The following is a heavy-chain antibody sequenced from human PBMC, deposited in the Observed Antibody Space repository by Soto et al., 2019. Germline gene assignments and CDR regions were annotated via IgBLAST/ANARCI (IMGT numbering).Heavy chain of an antibody. CDR2: IIPMFGTA. V-gene: IGHV1-69*01. CDR1: GGTFSSHA. D-gene: IGHD2-21*02. CDR3: ARDDATYCGGDCYRYFFYGLDV. J-gene: IGHJ6*02. Sequence: QVQLVQSGAEVKKPGSSVKVSCKASGGTFSSHAISWVRQAPGQGLEWMGGIIPMFGTADYAQKFQGRVTITADESTTTAHMELSSLRSEDSAVYYCARDDATYCGGDCYRYFFYGLDVWGQGTTVTVSS.